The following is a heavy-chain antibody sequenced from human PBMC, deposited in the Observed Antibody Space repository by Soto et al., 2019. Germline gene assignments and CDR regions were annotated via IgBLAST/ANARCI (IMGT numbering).Heavy chain of an antibody. Sequence: QVQLQESGPGLVKPSEILSLTCSVSGGSTSDKSYFWGWVRQSPGKGLEWIGSMYYSGSSYYNPSLKSRVAISVDTSRNQFSLKLRSVTAADTAVYFCARQRLIRLKPDFDIWGQGTLVTVSS. CDR1: GGSTSDKSYF. CDR3: ARQRLIRLKPDFDI. J-gene: IGHJ4*02. CDR2: MYYSGSS. D-gene: IGHD1-1*01. V-gene: IGHV4-39*01.